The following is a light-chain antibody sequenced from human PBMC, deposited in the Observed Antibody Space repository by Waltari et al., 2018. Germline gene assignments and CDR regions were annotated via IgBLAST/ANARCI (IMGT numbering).Light chain of an antibody. V-gene: IGKV3-20*01. CDR3: QQYGSSPWT. Sequence: EIVLTQSTGTLSLSPGERATLSFRASQSVSSSSLAWYQQKVGQAPRLLIYDASNRDTGVPARFSGSGSGTDFTLTISRLEPEDFAVYYCQQYGSSPWTFGQGTKVEIK. CDR2: DAS. CDR1: QSVSSSS. J-gene: IGKJ1*01.